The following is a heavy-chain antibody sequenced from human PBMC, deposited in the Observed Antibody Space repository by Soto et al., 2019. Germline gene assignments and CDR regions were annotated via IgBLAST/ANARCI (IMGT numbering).Heavy chain of an antibody. J-gene: IGHJ6*02. CDR1: GGSIRSYY. CDR2: IYYRGST. Sequence: SETLSLTCSVSGGSIRSYYWSWIRQPPGKGLEWIGYIYYRGSTNYNPSLKSRVTISVDTSKNQFSLKLSSVTAADTAVYYCARDLTTGLYGMDVWGQGTTVTVSS. CDR3: ARDLTTGLYGMDV. V-gene: IGHV4-59*12. D-gene: IGHD4-4*01.